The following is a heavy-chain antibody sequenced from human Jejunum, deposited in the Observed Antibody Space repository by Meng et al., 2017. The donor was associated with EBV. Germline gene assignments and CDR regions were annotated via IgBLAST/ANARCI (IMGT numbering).Heavy chain of an antibody. D-gene: IGHD4/OR15-4a*01. Sequence: QVQLQESGPGLLKPSETLSLTCRVSGDSVSGYNYWTWTRQPPGKGLEWIGNMYYTGKAIYKPSLQSRVTISVDTSKNQFSLRVTSVTAADTAIYYCARGRGYDYGDSWGQGTLVTVSS. J-gene: IGHJ5*02. CDR3: ARGRGYDYGDS. CDR2: MYYTGKA. CDR1: GDSVSGYNY. V-gene: IGHV4-61*01.